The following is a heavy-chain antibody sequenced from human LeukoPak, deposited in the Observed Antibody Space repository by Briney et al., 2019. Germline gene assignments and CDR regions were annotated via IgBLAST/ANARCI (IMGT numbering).Heavy chain of an antibody. D-gene: IGHD5-18*01. J-gene: IGHJ4*02. CDR1: GFTFSSYE. CDR2: ISSSSSYI. CDR3: ARADWDTAMIDY. V-gene: IGHV3-21*01. Sequence: PGGSLRLSCAASGFTFSSYEMNWVRQAPGKGLEWVSSISSSSSYIYYADSVKGRFTISRDNAKNSLYLQMNSLRVEDTAVYYCARADWDTAMIDYWGQGTLVTVSS.